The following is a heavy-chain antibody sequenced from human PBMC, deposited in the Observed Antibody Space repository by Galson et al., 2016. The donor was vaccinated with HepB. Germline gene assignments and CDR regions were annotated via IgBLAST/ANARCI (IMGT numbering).Heavy chain of an antibody. D-gene: IGHD1/OR15-1a*01. Sequence: SLRLSCAASGFTFSNYAMSWVRQAPGKGLEWVSGISDGGGSTYFADSVMGRFTISRDNSKNTLYLQMNSLRVDDTAVYYCAKGTTLQVHFGYFDHWGQGTLVTVSS. CDR3: AKGTTLQVHFGYFDH. V-gene: IGHV3-23*01. CDR2: ISDGGGST. CDR1: GFTFSNYA. J-gene: IGHJ4*02.